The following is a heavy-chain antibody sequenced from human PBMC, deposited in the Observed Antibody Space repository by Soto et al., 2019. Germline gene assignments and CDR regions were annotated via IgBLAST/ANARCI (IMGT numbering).Heavy chain of an antibody. Sequence: PGGSLRLSCAASGFTFSSYGMHWVRQAPGKGLEWVAVIWYDGSNKYYADSVKGRFTISRDNSKNTLYLQMNSLRAEDTAVYYCARDYIPAAMYYYYMDVWGKGTTVTVSS. CDR2: IWYDGSNK. V-gene: IGHV3-33*01. CDR1: GFTFSSYG. CDR3: ARDYIPAAMYYYYMDV. J-gene: IGHJ6*03. D-gene: IGHD2-2*01.